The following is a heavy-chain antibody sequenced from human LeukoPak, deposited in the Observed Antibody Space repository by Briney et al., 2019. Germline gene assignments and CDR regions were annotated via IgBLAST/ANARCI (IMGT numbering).Heavy chain of an antibody. CDR3: ASDSYSPEYFQH. J-gene: IGHJ1*01. D-gene: IGHD2-15*01. CDR2: IYSSADT. Sequence: GGSLRLSCAASAFTVSNNYMTWLRQAPGKGLEWVSTIYSSADTYSADSVKGRFSVSRDNSKNTLYLQMNSLRAEDTAVYYCASDSYSPEYFQHWGQGTLVTVSS. CDR1: AFTVSNNY. V-gene: IGHV3-66*03.